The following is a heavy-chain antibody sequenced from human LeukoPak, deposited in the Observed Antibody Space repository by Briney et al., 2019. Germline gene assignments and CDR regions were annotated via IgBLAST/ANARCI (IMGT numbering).Heavy chain of an antibody. V-gene: IGHV4-39*07. CDR1: GGSISTSYYF. J-gene: IGHJ4*02. CDR2: IYYGGTT. D-gene: IGHD1-1*01. Sequence: SETLSLTCTVSGGSISTSYYFWGWIRQPPGQGLECIGNIYYGGTTHYNPSLKSRVTLSADTSKNQFSLKLSSVTAADTAVYYCARNRYTYFDYWGQGTLVTVSS. CDR3: ARNRYTYFDY.